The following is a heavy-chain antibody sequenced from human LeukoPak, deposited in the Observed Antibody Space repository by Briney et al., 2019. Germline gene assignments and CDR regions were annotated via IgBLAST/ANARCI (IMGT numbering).Heavy chain of an antibody. V-gene: IGHV3-7*01. CDR2: IKQDGSEK. CDR1: GFIFSGYW. J-gene: IGHJ4*02. Sequence: GGSLRLSCAASGFIFSGYWMSWVRQAPGKGLEWVANIKQDGSEKYYVDSVKGRFTISGDNAKNSLYLQMNSLRAEDTAVYYRATVRIYYDSSGYYYYFDYWGQGTLVTVSS. CDR3: ATVRIYYDSSGYYYYFDY. D-gene: IGHD3-22*01.